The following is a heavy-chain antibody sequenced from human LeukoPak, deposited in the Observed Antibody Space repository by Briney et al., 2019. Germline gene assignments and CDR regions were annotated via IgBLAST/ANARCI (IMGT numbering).Heavy chain of an antibody. D-gene: IGHD3-22*01. CDR1: GYTFTRNT. CDR2: VNTNTGNP. Sequence: ASVKVSCKASGYTFTRNTINWVRQAPGQGLEWMGWVNTNTGNPTYAQGFTGRFVFSSDTSVSTAYLQIGSLKAEDTAVYYCVTNFDSSGYFGYWGQGALVTVSS. V-gene: IGHV7-4-1*01. CDR3: VTNFDSSGYFGY. J-gene: IGHJ4*02.